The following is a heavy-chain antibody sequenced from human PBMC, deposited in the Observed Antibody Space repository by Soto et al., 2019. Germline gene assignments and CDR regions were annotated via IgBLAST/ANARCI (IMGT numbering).Heavy chain of an antibody. CDR3: ARVLGSSCYRKKYAFDI. CDR2: ISAYNGNT. CDR1: GYTFTSYG. D-gene: IGHD3-22*01. Sequence: QVQLVQSGAEVKKPGASVKVSCKASGYTFTSYGISWVRQAPGQGLEWMGWISAYNGNTNYAQTLQGRVTMTTYTSTSTAYMELRSLRSDDTAVYYCARVLGSSCYRKKYAFDIWGQGTMVTVSS. J-gene: IGHJ3*02. V-gene: IGHV1-18*04.